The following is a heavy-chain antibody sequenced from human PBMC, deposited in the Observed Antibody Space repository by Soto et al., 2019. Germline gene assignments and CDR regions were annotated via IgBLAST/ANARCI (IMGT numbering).Heavy chain of an antibody. CDR2: IYHSGST. CDR1: GGSISSGGYS. V-gene: IGHV4-30-2*01. J-gene: IGHJ4*02. Sequence: SETLSLTCAVSGGSISSGGYSWSWTRQPPGKGLEWIGYIYHSGSTYYNPSLKSRVTISVDRSKNQFSLKLSSVTAADTAVYYCARGIGRIAAAHFDYWGQGTLVTVSS. D-gene: IGHD6-13*01. CDR3: ARGIGRIAAAHFDY.